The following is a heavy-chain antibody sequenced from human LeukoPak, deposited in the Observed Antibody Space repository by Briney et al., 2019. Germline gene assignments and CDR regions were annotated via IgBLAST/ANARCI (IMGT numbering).Heavy chain of an antibody. CDR1: GGTFSSYA. V-gene: IGHV1-69*05. D-gene: IGHD6-19*01. CDR3: ARGIAVAPYYYYYYMDV. Sequence: GASVKVSCKASGGTFSSYAISWVRQAPGQGLEWMGGIIPIFGTANYAQKLQGRVTITTDESTSTAYMELSSLRSEDTAVYYCARGIAVAPYYYYYYMDVWGKGTTVTVSS. J-gene: IGHJ6*03. CDR2: IIPIFGTA.